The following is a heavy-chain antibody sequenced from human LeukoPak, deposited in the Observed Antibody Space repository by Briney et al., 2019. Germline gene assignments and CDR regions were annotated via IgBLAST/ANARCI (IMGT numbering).Heavy chain of an antibody. J-gene: IGHJ6*03. Sequence: GSSVKVSCKASGGTFSSYAISWVRQAPGQGLEWMGGIIPIFGTANYAQKFQGRVTITADESTSTAYMELSSLRSEDTAVYYCARVYYGSGPYYYYYMDVWGKGTTVTISS. V-gene: IGHV1-69*01. CDR1: GGTFSSYA. CDR3: ARVYYGSGPYYYYYMDV. D-gene: IGHD3-10*01. CDR2: IIPIFGTA.